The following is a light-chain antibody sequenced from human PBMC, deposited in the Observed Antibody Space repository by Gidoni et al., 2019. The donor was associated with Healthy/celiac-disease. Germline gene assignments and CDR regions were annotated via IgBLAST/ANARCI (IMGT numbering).Light chain of an antibody. Sequence: DIQMTQSPSTLSASVGDRVTITCRASQSISSWLAWYQQKPGKAPKLLIYKASSLESGVPSRFSGSGSGTEFTLTISSLQPEDFATYYCQQYNSYSPFFGQGTRLEIK. J-gene: IGKJ5*01. V-gene: IGKV1-5*03. CDR2: KAS. CDR3: QQYNSYSPF. CDR1: QSISSW.